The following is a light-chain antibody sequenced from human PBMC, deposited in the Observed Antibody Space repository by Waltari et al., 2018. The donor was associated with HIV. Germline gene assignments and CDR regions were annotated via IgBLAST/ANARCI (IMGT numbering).Light chain of an antibody. Sequence: SYELTQPPSMSVSPGQTAIIACSGDKLGDHYVCWYQQRPGQSPVMVMYQDTERPSGVPERFSGSISGDTASLTISGTQPLDEADYYCQVWDNNNAVFGGGTKLTVL. CDR1: KLGDHY. CDR3: QVWDNNNAV. CDR2: QDT. V-gene: IGLV3-1*01. J-gene: IGLJ2*01.